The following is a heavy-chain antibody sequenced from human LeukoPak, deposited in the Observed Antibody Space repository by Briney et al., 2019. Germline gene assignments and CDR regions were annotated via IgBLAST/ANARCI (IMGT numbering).Heavy chain of an antibody. V-gene: IGHV3-74*01. CDR1: GFTFTKYW. Sequence: GGSLRLSCAASGFTFTKYWMHWVRQAPGKGPVWVARINNDGSSTSYADSVNGRFTISRDNAKNTQYLQMSSLRGEDTAVYYCTDLSTGDAFDIWGQGPMVSVSS. J-gene: IGHJ3*02. D-gene: IGHD1-1*01. CDR3: TDLSTGDAFDI. CDR2: INNDGSST.